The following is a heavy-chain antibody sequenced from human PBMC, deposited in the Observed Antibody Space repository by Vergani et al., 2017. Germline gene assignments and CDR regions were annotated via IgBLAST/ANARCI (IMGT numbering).Heavy chain of an antibody. CDR2: INWNGGST. CDR1: GFTFDDYC. V-gene: IGHV3-20*04. CDR3: ARERDAYYDFWSGYYTQYYFDY. Sequence: EVQLVESGGGVVRPGGSLRLSCAASGFTFDDYCMSWVRQAPGKGLEWVFGINWNGGSTGYADSVKRRFTIPRDNAKNSLYLHMNSLRAEDTALYYCARERDAYYDFWSGYYTQYYFDYWGQGTLVTVSS. D-gene: IGHD3-3*01. J-gene: IGHJ4*02.